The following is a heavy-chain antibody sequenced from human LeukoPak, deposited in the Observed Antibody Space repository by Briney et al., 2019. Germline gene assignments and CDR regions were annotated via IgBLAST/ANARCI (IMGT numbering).Heavy chain of an antibody. CDR2: INHSGST. D-gene: IGHD3-22*01. Sequence: SETLSLTCAVYGGSFSGYYWSWIRQPPGKGLEWIGEINHSGSTNYNPSLKSRVTISVDTSKNQFSLKLSSVTAADTAVNYCARVYDSSGYYRLRYNWFDPWGQGSLVTVYS. J-gene: IGHJ5*02. V-gene: IGHV4-34*01. CDR3: ARVYDSSGYYRLRYNWFDP. CDR1: GGSFSGYY.